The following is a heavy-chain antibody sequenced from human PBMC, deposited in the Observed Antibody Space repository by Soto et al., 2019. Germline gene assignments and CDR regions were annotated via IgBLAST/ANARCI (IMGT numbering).Heavy chain of an antibody. CDR2: VYRSGAA. V-gene: IGHV4-38-2*02. CDR3: PIDYPYALDVSSSFDF. J-gene: IGHJ4*02. Sequence: RLLAGKGLEWIGSVYRSGAAYYSPTLKSRVTISVDTSKNQFSLHLKSVTAADAAVYYCPIDYPYALDVSSSFDFWGQGSPV. D-gene: IGHD2-8*01.